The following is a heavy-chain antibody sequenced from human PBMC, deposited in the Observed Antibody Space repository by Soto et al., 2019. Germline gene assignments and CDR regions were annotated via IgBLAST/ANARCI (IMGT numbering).Heavy chain of an antibody. D-gene: IGHD1-1*01. CDR2: MNSDGSRA. CDR3: VRDGYPAWVYGVDV. V-gene: IGHV3-74*01. Sequence: GGSLRLSCIASGVTFSTYWMHWVRPAQGKGLVWVSRMNSDGSRADYADSVKGRFTISRDNARNTLSLQMTSLRAEYTAVYYCVRDGYPAWVYGVDVWGQGTTVPVPS. CDR1: GVTFSTYW. J-gene: IGHJ6*02.